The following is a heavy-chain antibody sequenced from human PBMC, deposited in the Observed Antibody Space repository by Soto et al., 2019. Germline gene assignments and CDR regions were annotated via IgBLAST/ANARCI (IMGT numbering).Heavy chain of an antibody. J-gene: IGHJ5*02. CDR2: IIPIFGTA. CDR1: GGTFSSYA. V-gene: IGHV1-69*13. CDR3: ARVLAVAGTRFDP. D-gene: IGHD6-19*01. Sequence: SVKVSCKASGGTFSSYAISWVRQAPGQGLEWMGGIIPIFGTANYAQKFQGRVTITADESTSTAYMELSSLRSEDTSVYYCARVLAVAGTRFDPWGQGTLVTVSS.